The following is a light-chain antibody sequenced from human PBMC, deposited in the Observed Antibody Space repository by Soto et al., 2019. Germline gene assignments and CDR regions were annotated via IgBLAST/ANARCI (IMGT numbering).Light chain of an antibody. J-gene: IGLJ1*01. CDR2: EVT. Sequence: QSARTQPRSVSGSPGQSVPISCTGTSSDVGGYGYVSWYQQHPGIAPKLMIYEVTKRPSGVPDRVSASKSGNTASLTVSGLRAEDEADYYCSSYAGSNNLVFGSGTKV. V-gene: IGLV2-8*01. CDR3: SSYAGSNNLV. CDR1: SSDVGGYGY.